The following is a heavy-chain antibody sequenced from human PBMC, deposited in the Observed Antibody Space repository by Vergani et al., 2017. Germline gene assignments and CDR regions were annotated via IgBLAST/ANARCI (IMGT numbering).Heavy chain of an antibody. CDR1: GFSLSNARMG. J-gene: IGHJ6*02. CDR3: ARIQGYCSSTSCSEYYYYYYGMDV. V-gene: IGHV2-26*01. D-gene: IGHD2-2*01. Sequence: QVTLKESGPVLVKPTETLTLTCTVSGFSLSNARMGVSWIRQPPGKALEWLAHIFSNDEKSYSTSLKSRLTISKDTSKSQVVLTMTNMDPVDTATYYCARIQGYCSSTSCSEYYYYYYGMDVWGQGTTVTVSS. CDR2: IFSNDEK.